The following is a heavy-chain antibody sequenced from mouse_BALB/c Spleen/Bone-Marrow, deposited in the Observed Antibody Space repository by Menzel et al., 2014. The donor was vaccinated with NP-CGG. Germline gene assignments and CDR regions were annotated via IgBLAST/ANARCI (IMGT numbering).Heavy chain of an antibody. V-gene: IGHV1-77*01. CDR3: ARAASLDY. Sequence: QVQLQQSGAELARPGASVKLSCKASGYTFTDYYVSWVKQRTGQGLEWIGEIYPGSGNTYYNEKFKGKATLTADRSSSTAYMQLSNLTSEDSAVYFCARAASLDYWGQGTSVTVSS. CDR1: GYTFTDYY. CDR2: IYPGSGNT. J-gene: IGHJ4*01.